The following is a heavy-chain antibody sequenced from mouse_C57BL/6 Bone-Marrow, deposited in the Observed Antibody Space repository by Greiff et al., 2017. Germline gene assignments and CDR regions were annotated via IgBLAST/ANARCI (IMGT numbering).Heavy chain of an antibody. CDR1: GYTFTSYG. CDR3: ARDGPGGAY. V-gene: IGHV1-81*01. Sequence: QVQLQQSGAELARPGASVKLSCKASGYTFTSYGISWVKQRTGQGLEWIGEIYPRSGNTYYNEKLKGKATLTADKSSSTAYMELRSLTSEDSAVYFCARDGPGGAYWGQGTLVTVSA. D-gene: IGHD1-2*01. J-gene: IGHJ3*01. CDR2: IYPRSGNT.